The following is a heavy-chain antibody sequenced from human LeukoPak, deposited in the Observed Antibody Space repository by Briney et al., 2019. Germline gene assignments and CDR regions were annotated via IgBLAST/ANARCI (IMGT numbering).Heavy chain of an antibody. CDR2: ISSSGSTI. V-gene: IGHV3-11*04. D-gene: IGHD3-10*01. CDR1: GFTFSDYY. J-gene: IGHJ4*02. CDR3: ARVKGKRGITMVRGVIDY. Sequence: GGSLRLSCAASGFTFSDYYMSWIRQAPGKGLEWVSYISSSGSTIYYADSVKGRFTISRDNAKSSLYLQMNSLRAEDTAVYYCARVKGKRGITMVRGVIDYWGQGTLVTVSS.